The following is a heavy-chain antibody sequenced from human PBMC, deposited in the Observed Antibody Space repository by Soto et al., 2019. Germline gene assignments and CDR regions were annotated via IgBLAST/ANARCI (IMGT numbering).Heavy chain of an antibody. Sequence: QVQLQQWGSGLLKPSETLSLTCAIYGGSFSDYYWHWIRQSPGKGLEWIGEIHLSGRVNFTPSLKSRTSLSMDTPRNQFFLMLRSVTAADTAVYFCARTPTRGASAWLDPWGRGHLVTVSS. CDR1: GGSFSDYY. CDR3: ARTPTRGASAWLDP. J-gene: IGHJ5*02. D-gene: IGHD1-26*01. V-gene: IGHV4-34*01. CDR2: IHLSGRV.